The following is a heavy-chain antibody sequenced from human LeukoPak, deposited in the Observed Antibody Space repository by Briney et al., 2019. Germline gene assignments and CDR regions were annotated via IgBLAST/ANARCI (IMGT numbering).Heavy chain of an antibody. CDR2: TYSNGRT. J-gene: IGHJ3*02. D-gene: IGHD1-7*01. Sequence: PGGSLRLSCAASGFTFSSYRMSWVRQAPGKGLEWVSVTYSNGRTYYADSVKGRFTISRDNSKNTLYLQMNSLRAEDTAVYYCAKDWKYVDAFDIWGQGTMVTVSS. CDR3: AKDWKYVDAFDI. CDR1: GFTFSSYR. V-gene: IGHV3-66*03.